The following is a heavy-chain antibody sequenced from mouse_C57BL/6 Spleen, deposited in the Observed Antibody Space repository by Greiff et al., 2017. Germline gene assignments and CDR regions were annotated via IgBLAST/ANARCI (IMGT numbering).Heavy chain of an antibody. CDR1: GYAFSSSW. CDR3: ARRNGNYVYFDY. Sequence: QVQLQQSGPELVKPGASVKISCKASGYAFSSSWMNWVKQRPGKGLEWIGRISPGDGDTNYNGKFKGKATLTADKSSSTAYMQLSSLTSEDSAVYFCARRNGNYVYFDYWGQGTTLTVSS. CDR2: ISPGDGDT. D-gene: IGHD2-1*01. J-gene: IGHJ2*01. V-gene: IGHV1-82*01.